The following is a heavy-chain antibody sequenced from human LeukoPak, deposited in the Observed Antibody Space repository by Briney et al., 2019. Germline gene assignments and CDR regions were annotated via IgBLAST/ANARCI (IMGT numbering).Heavy chain of an antibody. V-gene: IGHV3-30*04. Sequence: PGGSLRLSCAVSGFGFSSFPFHWVRQAPGKGLEWVAAISTDGSYKYHGDSVKGRFTISRDNPMNTLYLQMNGLRPDDTAVYYCARSLIPGRWYFDLWGRGTLVTVSS. J-gene: IGHJ2*01. CDR2: ISTDGSYK. D-gene: IGHD3-16*01. CDR3: ARSLIPGRWYFDL. CDR1: GFGFSSFP.